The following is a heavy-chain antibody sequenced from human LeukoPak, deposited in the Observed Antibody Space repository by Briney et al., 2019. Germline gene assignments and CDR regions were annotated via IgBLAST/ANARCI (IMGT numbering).Heavy chain of an antibody. D-gene: IGHD2-2*01. Sequence: SGTLSLTCAVSGGSVSRSNWWNWVRQPPGKGLEWIGEIHHSGSTNYNPSLKSRVTMSVDKSKNQFSLKLSSVTAADTAVYYCARTEAFCSDTSCPNWFDPWGQGTLVTVSS. CDR2: IHHSGST. CDR1: GGSVSRSNW. V-gene: IGHV4-4*02. CDR3: ARTEAFCSDTSCPNWFDP. J-gene: IGHJ5*02.